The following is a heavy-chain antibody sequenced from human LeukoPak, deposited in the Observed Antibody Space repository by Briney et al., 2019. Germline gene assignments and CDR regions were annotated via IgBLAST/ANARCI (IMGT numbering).Heavy chain of an antibody. V-gene: IGHV3-23*01. Sequence: GGSLRLSCAASGFTFSSYAMSWVRQAPGKGLEWVSSISGSSGSGGSTYYADSVKGRVTISRDNSKNTLYLQMNSLRAEDTAVYYCARVSQYSGSYSEYWGQGTLVTVSS. CDR1: GFTFSSYA. CDR2: ISGSSGSGGST. J-gene: IGHJ4*02. CDR3: ARVSQYSGSYSEY. D-gene: IGHD1-26*01.